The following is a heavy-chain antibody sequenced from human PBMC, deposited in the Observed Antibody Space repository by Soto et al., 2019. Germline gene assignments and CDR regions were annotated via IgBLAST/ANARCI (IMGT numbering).Heavy chain of an antibody. CDR2: IWYDGSNK. V-gene: IGHV3-33*01. Sequence: QVQLVESGGGVLQPGRSLRLSCAASGFTFSSYGMHWVRQAPGKGLEWVAVIWYDGSNKYYADSVKGRFTISRDNSKNALYLKLKSRGGEDTAVYYCARAEYYYDISGYYTPQPFGYWCQGTLVTVSS. CDR1: GFTFSSYG. D-gene: IGHD3-22*01. CDR3: ARAEYYYDISGYYTPQPFGY. J-gene: IGHJ4*02.